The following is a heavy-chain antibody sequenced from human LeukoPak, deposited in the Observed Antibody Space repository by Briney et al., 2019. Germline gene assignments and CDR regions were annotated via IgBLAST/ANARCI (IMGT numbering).Heavy chain of an antibody. CDR3: ARGLATAQGEAALAL. CDR1: GGSISSGSYY. CDR2: IYYSGSA. J-gene: IGHJ4*02. D-gene: IGHD2-15*01. Sequence: SETLSLTCTVSGGSISSGSYYWTWIRQHPGKGLEWIGYIYYSGSAYYNPSLKSRVTMSVDTSKNQFSLKLSSVTAADTAVYYCARGLATAQGEAALALWGQGTLVTVSS. V-gene: IGHV4-31*03.